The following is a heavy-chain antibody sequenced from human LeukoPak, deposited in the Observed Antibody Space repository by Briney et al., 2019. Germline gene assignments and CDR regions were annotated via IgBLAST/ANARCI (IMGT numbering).Heavy chain of an antibody. CDR2: IDPSDSYA. D-gene: IGHD2-2*01. V-gene: IGHV5-10-1*01. CDR3: ARHARYCGTTSCYFKY. Sequence: GESLRISGKGSGYSFTSYWISWVRQMPGKGLEWMGRIDPSDSYANYRPSFQGHVTISADKSISTAYLQWNSLEASDTAMYYCARHARYCGTTSCYFKYWGQGTLVTVSS. CDR1: GYSFTSYW. J-gene: IGHJ4*02.